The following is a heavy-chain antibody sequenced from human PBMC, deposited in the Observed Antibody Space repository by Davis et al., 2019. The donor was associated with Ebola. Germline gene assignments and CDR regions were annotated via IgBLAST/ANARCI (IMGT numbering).Heavy chain of an antibody. V-gene: IGHV4-34*01. Sequence: SETLSLTCAVYGGSFSGYYWSWIRQPPGKGLEWIGEISQSGSTNYNPSLKSRVTISVDKSKNQFSLKLGSVTAADTAVYYCAREDNWKAFDIWGQGTMVTVSS. CDR3: AREDNWKAFDI. D-gene: IGHD1-20*01. J-gene: IGHJ3*02. CDR1: GGSFSGYY. CDR2: ISQSGST.